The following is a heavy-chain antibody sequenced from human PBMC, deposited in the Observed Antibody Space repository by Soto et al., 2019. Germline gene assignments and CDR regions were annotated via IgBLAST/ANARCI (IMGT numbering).Heavy chain of an antibody. CDR3: ARAPTLQRAFNY. J-gene: IGHJ4*02. V-gene: IGHV4-34*01. CDR2: INHSGST. D-gene: IGHD1-1*01. Sequence: SETLSLTCAVYGGSFSGYYWSWIRQPPGKGLEWIGEINHSGSTNYNPSLKSRVTISVDTSRNQFSLRLSSVTAADTAVYYCARAPTLQRAFNYWGQGTLVTVS. CDR1: GGSFSGYY.